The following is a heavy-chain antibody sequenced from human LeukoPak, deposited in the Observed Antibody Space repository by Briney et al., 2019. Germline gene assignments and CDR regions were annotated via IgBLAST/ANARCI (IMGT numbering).Heavy chain of an antibody. CDR3: ATCRGDCGGAFDV. CDR1: GYTLTELS. J-gene: IGHJ3*01. D-gene: IGHD2-21*02. Sequence: ASVKVSCKVSGYTLTELSMHWLRQAPGQGLEWMGWMSPNSGNTGYEQKFQGRLTLTRNTSISTAYMELSSLRSEDTAIYYCATCRGDCGGAFDVWGQGTMVTVSS. CDR2: MSPNSGNT. V-gene: IGHV1-8*01.